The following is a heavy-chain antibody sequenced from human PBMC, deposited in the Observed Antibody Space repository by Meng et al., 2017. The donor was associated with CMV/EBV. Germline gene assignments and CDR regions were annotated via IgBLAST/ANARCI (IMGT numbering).Heavy chain of an antibody. CDR1: GFSLSTSGMC. V-gene: IGHV2-70*20. D-gene: IGHD1-7*01. CDR3: ARMRITGTTSGYYYYYGMDV. Sequence: SCPTLVKPTQTLTLTCTFSGFSLSTSGMCVSWVRQPPGKYLDWLSLIDWDDDKYYSTSLKTRLTISKDTSKNQVVLTMTNMDPVDTATYYCARMRITGTTSGYYYYYGMDVWGQGTTVTVSS. CDR2: IDWDDDK. J-gene: IGHJ6*02.